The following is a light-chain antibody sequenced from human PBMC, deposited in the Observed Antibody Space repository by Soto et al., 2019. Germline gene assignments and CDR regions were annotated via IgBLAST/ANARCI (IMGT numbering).Light chain of an antibody. V-gene: IGLV1-40*01. Sequence: QRVTISCTGSSSNIGAGYDVHWYQQLPGTAPKLLIYGNSNRPSGVPDRFSGSKSGTSASLAITGLQAEDEADYYCQSYDSSLSGYVFGPGAKVPVL. CDR3: QSYDSSLSGYV. J-gene: IGLJ1*01. CDR1: SSNIGAGYD. CDR2: GNS.